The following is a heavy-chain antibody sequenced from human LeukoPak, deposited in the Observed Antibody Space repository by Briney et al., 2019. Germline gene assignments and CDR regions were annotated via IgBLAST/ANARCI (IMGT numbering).Heavy chain of an antibody. Sequence: PSETLSLTCAVYGGSFSGYYWSWIRQPPGKGLEWIGEINHSGSTNYNPSLKSRVTISVDTSKNQFSLKLSSVTAADTAVYYCAKQGNSKRRWFDPWGQGTLVTVSS. V-gene: IGHV4-34*01. D-gene: IGHD4-11*01. J-gene: IGHJ5*02. CDR3: AKQGNSKRRWFDP. CDR1: GGSFSGYY. CDR2: INHSGST.